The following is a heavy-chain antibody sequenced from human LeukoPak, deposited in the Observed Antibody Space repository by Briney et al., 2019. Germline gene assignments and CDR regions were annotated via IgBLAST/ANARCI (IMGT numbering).Heavy chain of an antibody. Sequence: RASVKVSCKASGYTFTGYYMHWVRQAPGQGLEWMGWINPNSGGTNYAQKFQGRVTMTRDTSISTAYMELGRLRSDDTAVYYCARNQGYCSSTSCPHDDYWGQGTLVTVSS. CDR3: ARNQGYCSSTSCPHDDY. J-gene: IGHJ4*02. V-gene: IGHV1-2*02. CDR2: INPNSGGT. CDR1: GYTFTGYY. D-gene: IGHD2-2*01.